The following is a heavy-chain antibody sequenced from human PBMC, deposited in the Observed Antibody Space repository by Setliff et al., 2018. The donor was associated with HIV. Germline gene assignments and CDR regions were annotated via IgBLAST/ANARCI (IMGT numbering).Heavy chain of an antibody. Sequence: PSETLSLTCTVSGGSITGYYRSWVRQPPGKGLEWIGYIFYSGTTNYSPSLNSRATISVDTSENSFSLRLSSVTAADTAVYYCARVNALIRAPFDYWGQGALVTVSS. CDR2: IFYSGTT. V-gene: IGHV4-59*01. CDR3: ARVNALIRAPFDY. CDR1: GGSITGYY. J-gene: IGHJ4*02.